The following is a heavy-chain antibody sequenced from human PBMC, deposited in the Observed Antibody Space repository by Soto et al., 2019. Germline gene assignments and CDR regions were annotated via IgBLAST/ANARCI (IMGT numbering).Heavy chain of an antibody. CDR1: GYTFTGYY. J-gene: IGHJ6*02. V-gene: IGHV1-2*04. Sequence: QVQLVQSGAEVKKPGASVKVSCKASGYTFTGYYMHWVRQAPGQGLEWMGWINPNSGGTNYAQKFQGWVTMTRDTSISTAYMELSRLRSDDTDVYYCASQGGGYCSGGSCYSEDYYYGMDVWGQGTTVTVSS. D-gene: IGHD2-15*01. CDR2: INPNSGGT. CDR3: ASQGGGYCSGGSCYSEDYYYGMDV.